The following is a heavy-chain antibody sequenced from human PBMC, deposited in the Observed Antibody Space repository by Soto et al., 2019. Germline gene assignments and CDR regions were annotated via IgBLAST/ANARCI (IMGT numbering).Heavy chain of an antibody. CDR1: GGSISTGGYY. Sequence: SETLSLTCTVSGGSISTGGYYWNLIRQHPGKGLEWIGYFYYSGSTYYNPSLKSRVTISVNTSKNQFSLKLSSVTAADTAVYYCARSEFPWGQGTLVTVS. J-gene: IGHJ5*02. CDR2: FYYSGST. D-gene: IGHD3-10*01. CDR3: ARSEFP. V-gene: IGHV4-31*03.